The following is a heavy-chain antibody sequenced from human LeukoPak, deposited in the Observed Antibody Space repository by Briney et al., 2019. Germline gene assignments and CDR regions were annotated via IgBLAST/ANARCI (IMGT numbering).Heavy chain of an antibody. Sequence: GGSLRLSCAASGFTFSRFWMSWVRQAPGKGLEWVANINKDGSEKYYVDSVKGRFTISRDNAKNSLYLQMNSLRAEDTAVYYCARDYCSSASCYNSNYYYGMDVWGQGTTVTVSS. D-gene: IGHD2-2*02. V-gene: IGHV3-7*01. CDR1: GFTFSRFW. CDR2: INKDGSEK. CDR3: ARDYCSSASCYNSNYYYGMDV. J-gene: IGHJ6*02.